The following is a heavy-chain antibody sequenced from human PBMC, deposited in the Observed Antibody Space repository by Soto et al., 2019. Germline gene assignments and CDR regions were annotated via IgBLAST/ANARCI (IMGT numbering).Heavy chain of an antibody. CDR3: ARGLGDSLYYYYYYMDV. CDR2: IYYSGST. D-gene: IGHD4-17*01. J-gene: IGHJ6*03. Sequence: SETLSLTCTVSGGSISSSSYYWGWIRQPPGKGLEWIGSIYYSGSTYYNPSLKSRVTISGDTSKNQFSLKLSSVTAADTAVYYCARGLGDSLYYYYYYMDVWGKGTTVTVSS. V-gene: IGHV4-39*01. CDR1: GGSISSSSYY.